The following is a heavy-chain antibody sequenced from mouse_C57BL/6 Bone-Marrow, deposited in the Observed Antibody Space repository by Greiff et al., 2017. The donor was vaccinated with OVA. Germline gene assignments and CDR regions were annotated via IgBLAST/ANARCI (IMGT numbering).Heavy chain of an antibody. Sequence: QVQLQQSGAELVRPGASVTLSCKASGYTFTDYEMHWVKQTPVHGLEWIGAIDPETGGTAYNQKFKGKAILTADKSSSTAYMELRSLASEDSAVYYCARGRYAMDYWGQGTSVTVSS. V-gene: IGHV1-15*01. CDR1: GYTFTDYE. J-gene: IGHJ4*01. CDR3: ARGRYAMDY. CDR2: IDPETGGT.